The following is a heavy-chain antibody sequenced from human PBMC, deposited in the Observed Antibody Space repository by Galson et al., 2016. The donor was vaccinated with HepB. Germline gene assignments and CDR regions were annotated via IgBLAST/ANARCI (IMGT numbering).Heavy chain of an antibody. CDR2: ISSGTSFI. Sequence: SLRLSCAASGFIFSGHSMNWVRQAPGKGLEWVSSISSGTSFIHYTDSVKGRFTISRDNAKNTVHLQMNSLRAEDTAIYYCTRDDSYGLDVWGQGTTVTVSS. CDR1: GFIFSGHS. CDR3: TRDDSYGLDV. D-gene: IGHD2-21*02. J-gene: IGHJ6*02. V-gene: IGHV3-21*01.